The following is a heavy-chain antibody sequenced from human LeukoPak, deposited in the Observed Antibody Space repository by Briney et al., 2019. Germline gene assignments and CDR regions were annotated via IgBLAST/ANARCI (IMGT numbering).Heavy chain of an antibody. CDR2: ISGSGGST. Sequence: GGSLRLSCAASGFTFSSYAMSGVRQAPGKGLEWVSAISGSGGSTYYADSVKGRFTISRDNSKNTLSLQMNSLRAEDAAVYYCVKFRGIQHYNYHMDVWGKGTTVTVSS. CDR3: VKFRGIQHYNYHMDV. D-gene: IGHD3-10*01. CDR1: GFTFSSYA. J-gene: IGHJ6*03. V-gene: IGHV3-23*01.